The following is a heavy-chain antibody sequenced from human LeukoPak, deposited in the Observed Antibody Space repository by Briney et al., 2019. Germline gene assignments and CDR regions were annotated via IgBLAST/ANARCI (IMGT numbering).Heavy chain of an antibody. CDR2: IITKFATV. CDR1: GGTFMGYS. D-gene: IGHD5/OR15-5a*01. CDR3: ARIHDSTHGLLDE. Sequence: SVKVSCKASGGTFMGYSISWVRQAPGQGVEWTGRIITKFATVNYAQRFQGRLRLTADDSTGSAYMELTSLTSEDTAVYYCARIHDSTHGLLDEWGQGTLVTVSS. V-gene: IGHV1-69*13. J-gene: IGHJ4*02.